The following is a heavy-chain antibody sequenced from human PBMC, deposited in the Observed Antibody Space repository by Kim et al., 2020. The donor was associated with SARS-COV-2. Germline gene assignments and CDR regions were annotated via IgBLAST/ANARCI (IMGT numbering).Heavy chain of an antibody. CDR2: INSDGSST. D-gene: IGHD3-10*01. CDR1: GFTFSSYW. CDR3: AREYGSGSYYGDWFDP. Sequence: GGSLRLSCAASGFTFSSYWMHWVRQAPGKGLVWVSRINSDGSSTSYADSVKGRFTISRDNAKNTLYLQMNSLRAEDTAVYYCAREYGSGSYYGDWFDPWGQGTLVTVSS. J-gene: IGHJ5*02. V-gene: IGHV3-74*01.